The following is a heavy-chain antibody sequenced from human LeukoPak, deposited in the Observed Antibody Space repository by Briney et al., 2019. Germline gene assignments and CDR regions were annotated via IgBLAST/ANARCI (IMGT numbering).Heavy chain of an antibody. Sequence: SQTLSLTCAISGHSFSSNTDAWSWLRQSPSRGLEWLGSTYYRSRWSSDYAESVKSRITTRSDTSKNHFSLQLNSVTPEDTAVYYCARDSGSGSHGIDYWGQGTLVTVSS. CDR1: GHSFSSNTDA. CDR2: TYYRSRWSS. D-gene: IGHD3-10*01. CDR3: ARDSGSGSHGIDY. J-gene: IGHJ4*02. V-gene: IGHV6-1*01.